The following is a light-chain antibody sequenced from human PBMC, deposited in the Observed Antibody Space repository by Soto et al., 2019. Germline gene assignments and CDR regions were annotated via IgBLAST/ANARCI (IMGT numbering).Light chain of an antibody. Sequence: EIVMTQSPATLSVSPGERATLSCRASQSVSSNLAWYQQKPGQAPRLLIYGASTRATGIPARFSGSGSGTEFTLTISSLQSEDFAVYYCQQRSHWPPTFGPGTKVDVK. J-gene: IGKJ3*01. CDR1: QSVSSN. CDR2: GAS. V-gene: IGKV3-15*01. CDR3: QQRSHWPPT.